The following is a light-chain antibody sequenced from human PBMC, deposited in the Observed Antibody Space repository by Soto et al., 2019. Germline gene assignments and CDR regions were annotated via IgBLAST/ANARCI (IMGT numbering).Light chain of an antibody. J-gene: IGLJ1*01. CDR3: QNLCTGIRV. CDR2: LNSDGSH. CDR1: SGHSSYA. V-gene: IGLV4-69*01. Sequence: QLVLTQSPSASASLGASVKLTCTLSSGHSSYAIAWHQQQPEKGPRYLMKLNSDGSHSKGDGIPDRFSGSSSGAERYLTISSLQSEDEADDYCQNLCTGIRVFGTGTKVTVL.